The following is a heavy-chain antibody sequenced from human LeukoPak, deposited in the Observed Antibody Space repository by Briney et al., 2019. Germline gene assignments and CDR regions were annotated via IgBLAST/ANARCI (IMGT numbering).Heavy chain of an antibody. D-gene: IGHD1-7*01. CDR3: AQDRVPGTSPKLDY. CDR2: IGSGGSDT. CDR1: GFTFTSYA. Sequence: PGGSLRLSCAASGFTFTSYAMTWVRQAPGRGLEWVSTIGSGGSDTYYANSVKGRFIISRDNSKNTLSLQMNSLRAEDTAVYYCAQDRVPGTSPKLDYWGQGTLVTVSS. V-gene: IGHV3-23*01. J-gene: IGHJ4*02.